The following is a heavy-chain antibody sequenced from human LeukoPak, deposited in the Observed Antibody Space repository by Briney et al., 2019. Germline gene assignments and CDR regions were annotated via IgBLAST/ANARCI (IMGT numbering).Heavy chain of an antibody. Sequence: GESLKISCKGSGYSFTSYWIGWVRQMPGIGLEWMGIIYPGDSDTRYSPSFQGQVTISADKSISTAYLQWSSLKASDTAMYYCARHVPNYYYDSSGYYIDYWGQGTLVTVSS. V-gene: IGHV5-51*01. J-gene: IGHJ4*02. CDR1: GYSFTSYW. CDR3: ARHVPNYYYDSSGYYIDY. D-gene: IGHD3-22*01. CDR2: IYPGDSDT.